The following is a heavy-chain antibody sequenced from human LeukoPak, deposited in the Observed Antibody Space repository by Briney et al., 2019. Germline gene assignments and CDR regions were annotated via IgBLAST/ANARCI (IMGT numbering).Heavy chain of an antibody. CDR2: LNSDVNGT. J-gene: IGHJ4*02. CDR3: ARDPRSAAAGPIDY. CDR1: GFTFSSSW. Sequence: GGSLRLSCAASGFTFSSSWIHWVRQAPRKGLVWVSRLNSDVNGTNYADSVKGRFTVSRDSAKNTLYLQMNSLRVEDSAVYYCARDPRSAAAGPIDYWGQGTLVTVSS. D-gene: IGHD6-13*01. V-gene: IGHV3-74*01.